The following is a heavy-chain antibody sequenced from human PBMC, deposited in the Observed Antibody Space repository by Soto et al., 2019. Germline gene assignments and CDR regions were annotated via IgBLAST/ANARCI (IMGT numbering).Heavy chain of an antibody. Sequence: QVQLQESGPGLVKPSQTLSLTCTVSGGSISSGGYYWSWIRQHPGKGLEWIGYIYYSGSTYYNPSLKSRVTISVDTSKNQFSLKLSSVTAADTAVYYCARDTSEGLVGPDSHYFDYWGQGTLVTVSS. CDR3: ARDTSEGLVGPDSHYFDY. D-gene: IGHD1-26*01. V-gene: IGHV4-31*03. J-gene: IGHJ4*02. CDR2: IYYSGST. CDR1: GGSISSGGYY.